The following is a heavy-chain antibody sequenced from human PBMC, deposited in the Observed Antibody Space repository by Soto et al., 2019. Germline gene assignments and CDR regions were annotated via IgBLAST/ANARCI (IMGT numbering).Heavy chain of an antibody. CDR3: ARGPYSSGWYGFNWYFDL. J-gene: IGHJ2*01. Sequence: RASVKVSCKASGYTFTGYYMHWVRQAPGQGLEWMGWINPNSGGTNYAQKFQGWVTMTRDTSISTAYMELSRLRSDDTAVYYCARGPYSSGWYGFNWYFDLWGRGTLVTVSS. CDR1: GYTFTGYY. V-gene: IGHV1-2*04. D-gene: IGHD6-19*01. CDR2: INPNSGGT.